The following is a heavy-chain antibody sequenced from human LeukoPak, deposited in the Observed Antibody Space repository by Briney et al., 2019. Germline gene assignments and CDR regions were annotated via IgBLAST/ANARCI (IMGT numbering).Heavy chain of an antibody. J-gene: IGHJ6*03. Sequence: ASVKVSCKASGYTFTGYYMHWVRQAPGQGLEWMGWINPNSGGTNYAQKFQGRVTMTRDTSISTAYMELSRLRSDDTAVYYCARDRSWNSRYYYYYMDVWGKGTTVTVSS. CDR2: INPNSGGT. V-gene: IGHV1-2*02. D-gene: IGHD1-7*01. CDR1: GYTFTGYY. CDR3: ARDRSWNSRYYYYYMDV.